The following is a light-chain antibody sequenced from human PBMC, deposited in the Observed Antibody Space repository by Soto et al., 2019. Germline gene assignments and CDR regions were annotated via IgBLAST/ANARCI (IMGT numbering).Light chain of an antibody. CDR2: DVS. CDR3: SSYTTSSTLV. Sequence: QSALTQPASVSGSPGQSITISCTGTSSDIGGYKYVSWYQQLPGKAPKLMIYDVSSRPSGVSNRFSGSKSGNTASLTISGLQAEDEADYYCSSYTTSSTLVFGGGTKVTVL. V-gene: IGLV2-14*01. CDR1: SSDIGGYKY. J-gene: IGLJ2*01.